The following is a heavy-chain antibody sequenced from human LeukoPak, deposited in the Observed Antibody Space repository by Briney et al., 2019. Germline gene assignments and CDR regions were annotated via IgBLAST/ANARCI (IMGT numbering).Heavy chain of an antibody. D-gene: IGHD3-3*01. CDR3: ARDPQFGVVTLDY. CDR1: GSTFDDYA. V-gene: IGHV3-9*01. J-gene: IGHJ4*02. CDR2: ISWNSGSI. Sequence: GGSLRLSCVASGSTFDDYAMHWVRQAPGKGLEWVSGISWNSGSISYADSVKGRFTISRDNAKNSLYLQMNSLRAEDTAVYYCARDPQFGVVTLDYWGQGTLVTVSS.